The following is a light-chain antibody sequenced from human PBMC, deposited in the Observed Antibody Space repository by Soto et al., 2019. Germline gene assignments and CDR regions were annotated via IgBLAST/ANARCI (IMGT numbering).Light chain of an antibody. Sequence: HCLLTPPHSIPGARGQRSPMFCTGSSSNLGAGYDAHWVKFLPGKAPKLIIFADNIRRPGVPDRFSGSKSGSSASLAITGLQAEDEAEYVCKSFDRDLNGYVFGSGTKVTVL. CDR3: KSFDRDLNGYV. CDR1: SSNLGAGYD. CDR2: ADN. J-gene: IGLJ1*01. V-gene: IGLV1-40*01.